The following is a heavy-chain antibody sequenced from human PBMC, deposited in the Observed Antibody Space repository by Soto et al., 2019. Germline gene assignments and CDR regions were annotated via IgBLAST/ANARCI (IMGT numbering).Heavy chain of an antibody. J-gene: IGHJ4*02. V-gene: IGHV2-5*02. Sequence: QITLKESGPTLVKPTQTLTLTCSFSGFSLSTSGVGVGWIRQPPGKALEWLALIYWDEDKRYSPSLKSRRTGTNNTSKNQLDLTMTKMDPVDTATYYCAHTLWFGEAYYLDYWGQGTLVTVSS. CDR2: IYWDEDK. CDR1: GFSLSTSGVG. D-gene: IGHD3-10*01. CDR3: AHTLWFGEAYYLDY.